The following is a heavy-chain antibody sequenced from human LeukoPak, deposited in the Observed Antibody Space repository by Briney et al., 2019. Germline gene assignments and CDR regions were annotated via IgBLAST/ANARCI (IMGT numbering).Heavy chain of an antibody. J-gene: IGHJ4*02. Sequence: SETLSLTCTVSGYSISSGYYWSWIRPPAGKGLEWIGRIYTSGSTNYNPSLKSRVTMSVDTSKNQFSLKLSSVTAADTAVYYCARGLGGFGELLSWGQGTLVTVSS. CDR2: IYTSGST. V-gene: IGHV4-4*07. D-gene: IGHD3-10*01. CDR1: GYSISSGYY. CDR3: ARGLGGFGELLS.